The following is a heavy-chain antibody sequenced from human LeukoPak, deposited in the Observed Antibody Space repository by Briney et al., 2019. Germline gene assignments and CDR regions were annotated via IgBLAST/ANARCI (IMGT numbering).Heavy chain of an antibody. CDR3: ARDSGYLKDY. CDR2: IWYDGSNK. Sequence: GRSLRLSCAASGFTFSSYGMHWVRQAPGKGLEWVAVIWYDGSNKYYADPVKGRFTISRDNSKNTLYLQMNSLRAEDTAVYYCARDSGYLKDYWGQGTLVTVSS. J-gene: IGHJ4*02. V-gene: IGHV3-33*01. D-gene: IGHD3-10*01. CDR1: GFTFSSYG.